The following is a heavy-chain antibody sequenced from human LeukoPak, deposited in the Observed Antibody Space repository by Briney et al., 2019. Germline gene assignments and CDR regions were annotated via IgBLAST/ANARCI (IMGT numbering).Heavy chain of an antibody. CDR1: GFTFSTYN. V-gene: IGHV3-7*01. Sequence: GGSLRLSCAASGFTFSTYNMNWVRQAPGKGLEWVANIKQDGSEKYYVDSVKGRFTISRDNAKNSLYLQMNSLRAEDTAVYYCARDRSVGYLDYWGQGTLVTVSS. J-gene: IGHJ4*02. CDR3: ARDRSVGYLDY. D-gene: IGHD4-23*01. CDR2: IKQDGSEK.